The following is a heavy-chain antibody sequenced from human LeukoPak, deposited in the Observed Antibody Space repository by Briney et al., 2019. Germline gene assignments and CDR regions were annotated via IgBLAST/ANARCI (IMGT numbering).Heavy chain of an antibody. D-gene: IGHD3-16*01. CDR3: ARDRGLYGPESDY. V-gene: IGHV4-59*01. CDR1: GGSISSYY. J-gene: IGHJ4*02. Sequence: SETLSLTCTVSGGSISSYYWSWIRQPPGKGLEWIGYIYYSGSTNYNPSLKSRVTISVDTSKNQFSLKLSSVTAADTAVYYCARDRGLYGPESDYWGQGTLVTVSS. CDR2: IYYSGST.